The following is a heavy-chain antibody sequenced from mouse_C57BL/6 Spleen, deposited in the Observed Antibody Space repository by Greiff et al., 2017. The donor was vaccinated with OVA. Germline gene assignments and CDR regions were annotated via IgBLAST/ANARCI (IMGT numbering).Heavy chain of an antibody. Sequence: EVKLMESGPGLAKPSQSLSLTCSVTGYSITSGYYWNWIRQFPGNKLEWMGYISYDGSNNYNPSLKNRISITRDTSKNQFFLKLNSVTTEDTATYYCAYYGYDGGAMDYWGQGTSVTVSS. V-gene: IGHV3-6*01. D-gene: IGHD2-2*01. CDR3: AYYGYDGGAMDY. J-gene: IGHJ4*01. CDR2: ISYDGSN. CDR1: GYSITSGYY.